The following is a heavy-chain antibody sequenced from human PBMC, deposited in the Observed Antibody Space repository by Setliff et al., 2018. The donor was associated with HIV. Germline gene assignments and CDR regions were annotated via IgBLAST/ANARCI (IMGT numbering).Heavy chain of an antibody. CDR2: IYYSGST. D-gene: IGHD3-22*01. CDR1: GGSISSYY. V-gene: IGHV4-59*01. Sequence: LSPTCTVSGGSISSYYWSWIRQPPGKGLEWIGYIYYSGSTNYNPSLKSRVTISVDTSKNQFSLKLSSVTAADTAVYYCARGPSITMTNDAFDTWGQGTMVTV. J-gene: IGHJ3*02. CDR3: ARGPSITMTNDAFDT.